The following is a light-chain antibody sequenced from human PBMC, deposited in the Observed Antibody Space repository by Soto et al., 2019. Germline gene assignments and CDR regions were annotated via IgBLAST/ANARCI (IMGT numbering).Light chain of an antibody. CDR2: GNN. CDR1: NSNIGAGYD. Sequence: QSVLTQPPSVSGAPGQRVTISCTGSNSNIGAGYDVHWYQQLPGTAPKLLIYGNNNRPSGVPDRFSGSKSGTSASPAITGLQAEDEADYYCQSYDSSLSGYVFGTGTKVTVL. CDR3: QSYDSSLSGYV. J-gene: IGLJ1*01. V-gene: IGLV1-40*01.